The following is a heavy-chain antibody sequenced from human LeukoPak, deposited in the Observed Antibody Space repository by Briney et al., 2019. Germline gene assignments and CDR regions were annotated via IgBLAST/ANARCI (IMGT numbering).Heavy chain of an antibody. Sequence: SSETLSLTCTVSGGSISSGSYYWSWIRQPAGKGLEWIGRIYTSGSTNYNPSLKSRVTISVDTSKNQFSLKLSSVTAADTAVYYCARGVNLLLDIWGQGTMVTVSS. V-gene: IGHV4-61*02. CDR1: GGSISSGSYY. J-gene: IGHJ3*02. D-gene: IGHD1-14*01. CDR2: IYTSGST. CDR3: ARGVNLLLDI.